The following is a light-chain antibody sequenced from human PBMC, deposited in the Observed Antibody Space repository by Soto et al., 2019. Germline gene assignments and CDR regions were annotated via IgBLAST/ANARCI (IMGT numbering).Light chain of an antibody. CDR2: QAS. Sequence: DIQMTQSPSTLSASVGDRVTITCRASQSINSWLAWYQQKPGKAPKLLISQASSLESGVPSRFSGSGSGTDFTLTISSLQPDDVATYYYQQYRSYSRTFGQGTKVEIK. J-gene: IGKJ1*01. CDR1: QSINSW. V-gene: IGKV1-5*03. CDR3: QQYRSYSRT.